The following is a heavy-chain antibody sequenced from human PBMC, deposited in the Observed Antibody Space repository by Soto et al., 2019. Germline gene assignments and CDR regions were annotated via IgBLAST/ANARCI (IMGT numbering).Heavy chain of an antibody. CDR2: ISYDGSNK. V-gene: IGHV3-30-3*01. D-gene: IGHD3-22*01. CDR1: GFTFSDYY. Sequence: QVQLVESGGGLVKPGGSLRLSCAASGFTFSDYYMSWIRQAPGKGLEWVAVISYDGSNKYYADSVKGRFTISRDNSKNTLYLQMNSLRAEDTAVYYCASPDDYYDSSGYFGLDYWGQGTLVTVSS. J-gene: IGHJ4*02. CDR3: ASPDDYYDSSGYFGLDY.